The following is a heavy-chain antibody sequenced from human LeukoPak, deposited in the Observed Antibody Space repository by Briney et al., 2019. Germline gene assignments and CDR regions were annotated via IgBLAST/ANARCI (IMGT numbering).Heavy chain of an antibody. J-gene: IGHJ6*02. CDR1: GFTFSSYA. CDR2: ISGSGGST. V-gene: IGHV3-23*01. CDR3: ANIAVAGLGANYYYGMDV. Sequence: SGGSLRLSCAASGFTFSSYAMSWVRQAPGKGLEWVSAISGSGGSTYYADSVKGRFTISRDNSKNTLYLQMNSLRAEDTAVYYCANIAVAGLGANYYYGMDVWGQGTTVTVSS. D-gene: IGHD6-19*01.